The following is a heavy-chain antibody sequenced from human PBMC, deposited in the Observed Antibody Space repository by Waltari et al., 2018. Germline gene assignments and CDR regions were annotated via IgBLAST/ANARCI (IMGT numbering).Heavy chain of an antibody. CDR2: MSWEGSTT. CDR3: AKDSRGYSGWVDY. D-gene: IGHD6-19*01. CDR1: GFTFDDYA. V-gene: IGHV3-43D*03. Sequence: EVQLVESGGVVVQPGGSLRLSCAASGFTFDDYAMHWVRQAPVKGLEWCCLMSWEGSTTSYAASVKGRFTISRDNSKNSLYLQMNSLRAEDNALYYCAKDSRGYSGWVDYWGQGTLVTVSS. J-gene: IGHJ4*02.